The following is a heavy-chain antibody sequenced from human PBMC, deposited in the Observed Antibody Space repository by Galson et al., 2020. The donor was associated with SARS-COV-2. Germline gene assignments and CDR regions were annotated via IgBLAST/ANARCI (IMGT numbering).Heavy chain of an antibody. CDR3: ATAIVLTGTGTFDV. CDR1: GGSISRGGYY. Sequence: SETLSLTCTVSGGSISRGGYYWSWLRQHPGKGLEWIGYMYNSVNSYYNPSLKSRVTISGDTSKNQFYLNLTSVTAADTAMYYCATAIVLTGTGTFDVWGQGTMITVSS. CDR2: MYNSVNS. V-gene: IGHV4-31*03. J-gene: IGHJ3*01. D-gene: IGHD2-8*02.